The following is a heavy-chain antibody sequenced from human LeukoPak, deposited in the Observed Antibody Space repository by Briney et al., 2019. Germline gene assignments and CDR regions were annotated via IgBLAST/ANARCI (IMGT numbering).Heavy chain of an antibody. D-gene: IGHD5-12*01. CDR1: GFNFGDYY. V-gene: IGHV3-11*01. CDR2: INSNGYTI. Sequence: VGSLRLSCAASGFNFGDYYMTWIRQAPGKGLEWIAYINSNGYTIYYTDSVKGRFTISRDNDNNSLYLQMNGLRADDTAIYYCARDRRTPHSAYDWGHLDYWGQGILVTVSS. J-gene: IGHJ4*02. CDR3: ARDRRTPHSAYDWGHLDY.